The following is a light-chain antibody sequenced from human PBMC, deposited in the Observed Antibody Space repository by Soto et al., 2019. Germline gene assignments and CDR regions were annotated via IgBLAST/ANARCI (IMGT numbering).Light chain of an antibody. Sequence: EIVMTQSPPTLSVSPGERATLSCRASQSLSINLAWYQQKPGQAPRLLIYDTSTRATGVPTRFSGSRSGAEFTLTINSLQSEDFAVYYCQPYNNWPLTFGGGTKVDIK. CDR2: DTS. CDR1: QSLSIN. J-gene: IGKJ4*01. CDR3: QPYNNWPLT. V-gene: IGKV3-15*01.